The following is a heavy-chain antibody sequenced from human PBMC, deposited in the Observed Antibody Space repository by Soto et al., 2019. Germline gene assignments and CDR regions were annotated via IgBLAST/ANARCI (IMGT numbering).Heavy chain of an antibody. CDR3: ARESRGYDFWSGYLDAFDI. J-gene: IGHJ3*02. CDR2: IIPIFGTA. CDR1: GGTFSSYA. V-gene: IGHV1-69*06. Sequence: VASVKVSCKASGGTFSSYAISWVRQAPGQGLEWMGGIIPIFGTANYAQKFQGRVTITADKSTSTAYMELSSLRSEDTAVYYCARESRGYDFWSGYLDAFDIWGQGTMVTVSS. D-gene: IGHD3-3*01.